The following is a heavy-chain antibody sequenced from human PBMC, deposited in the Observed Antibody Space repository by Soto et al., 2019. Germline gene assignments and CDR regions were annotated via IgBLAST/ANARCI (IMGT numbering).Heavy chain of an antibody. D-gene: IGHD5-12*01. Sequence: ASVKVSCKASGGTFSSYAISWVRQAPGQGLEWMGGIIPIFGTASYAQKFQGRVTITADESTSTAYMELSSLRSEDTAVYYCARLRIRWLEARGFYYYYGMDVWGQGTTVTVSS. CDR1: GGTFSSYA. V-gene: IGHV1-69*13. J-gene: IGHJ6*02. CDR3: ARLRIRWLEARGFYYYYGMDV. CDR2: IIPIFGTA.